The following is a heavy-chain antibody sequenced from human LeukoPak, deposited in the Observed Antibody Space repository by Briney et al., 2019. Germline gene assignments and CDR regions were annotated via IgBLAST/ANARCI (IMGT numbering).Heavy chain of an antibody. CDR1: GGSISSTNW. J-gene: IGHJ5*02. D-gene: IGHD6-19*01. CDR3: ARGGTTVAGTFWFDP. V-gene: IGHV4-4*02. CDR2: VYHTGSS. Sequence: PSETLSLTCAVSGGSISSTNWWTWVRQPPGEGLEWIGEVYHTGSSNYNPSLKSRVTISVDKSKSQFSLNLSSVTAADTAVYYCARGGTTVAGTFWFDPWGQGTLVTVSS.